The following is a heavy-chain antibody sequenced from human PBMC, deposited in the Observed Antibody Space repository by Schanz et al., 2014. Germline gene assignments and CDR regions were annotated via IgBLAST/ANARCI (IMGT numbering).Heavy chain of an antibody. Sequence: EVHLVESGGGLVQPGGSLRLSCSASGFTFSIYAMHWVRQAPGKGLEYVSAISHDGYSTYYADSVKGRFTISRDNSKNTLYLQMSSLRAEDTAVYFCAKIERNEDWGQGTLVTVSS. D-gene: IGHD1-1*01. CDR3: AKIERNED. CDR1: GFTFSIYA. V-gene: IGHV3-64D*06. J-gene: IGHJ4*02. CDR2: ISHDGYST.